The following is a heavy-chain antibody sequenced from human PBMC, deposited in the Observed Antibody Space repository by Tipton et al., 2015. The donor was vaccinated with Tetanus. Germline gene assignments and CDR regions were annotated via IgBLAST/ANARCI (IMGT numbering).Heavy chain of an antibody. CDR2: IWYDGSNK. CDR3: ARDDSVYDGMDV. D-gene: IGHD2-8*01. V-gene: IGHV3-33*01. J-gene: IGHJ6*02. CDR1: GFTFSSYG. Sequence: SLRLSCAASGFTFSSYGMHWVRQAPGKGLEWVAVIWYDGSNKYYADSVKGRFTISRDNSKNTLYLQMNSLRAEDTAVYYCARDDSVYDGMDVWGQGTTVTVSS.